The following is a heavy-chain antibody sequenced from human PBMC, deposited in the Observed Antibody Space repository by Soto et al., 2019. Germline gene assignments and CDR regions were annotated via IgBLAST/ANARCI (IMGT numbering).Heavy chain of an antibody. D-gene: IGHD4-17*01. CDR3: ARDNYGDYVNYYYYGMDV. Sequence: VKVSCKASGGTFSGYTLSWVRQAPGQGLEWMGGTIPIFGTVNYAQKFQGRVTITADESTSTAYLEVSSLRSEDTAVYYCARDNYGDYVNYYYYGMDVWGQGTTVTVSS. CDR1: GGTFSGYT. V-gene: IGHV1-69*13. CDR2: TIPIFGTV. J-gene: IGHJ6*02.